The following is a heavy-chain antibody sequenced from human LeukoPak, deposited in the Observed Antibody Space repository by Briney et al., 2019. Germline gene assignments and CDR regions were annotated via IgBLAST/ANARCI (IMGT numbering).Heavy chain of an antibody. CDR1: GYTFTGYY. V-gene: IGHV1-2*02. CDR3: ARDLFYDYVWGSCQPSFEY. Sequence: GASVKVSCKASGYTFTGYYMHWVRQAPGQGLEWMGWINPNSGGTNYAQKFQGRVTMTRDTSISTAYMELSRLRSDDTAVYYCARDLFYDYVWGSCQPSFEYWGQGTLVTVSS. D-gene: IGHD3-16*01. CDR2: INPNSGGT. J-gene: IGHJ4*02.